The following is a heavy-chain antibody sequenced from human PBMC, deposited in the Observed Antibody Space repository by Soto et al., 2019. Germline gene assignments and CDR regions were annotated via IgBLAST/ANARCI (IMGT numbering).Heavy chain of an antibody. Sequence: GGSLRLSCSASGFTFSSYAMHWVRQAPGKGLEYVSAISSNGGSTYYADSVKGRFTISRDNSKNTLYLQMSSLRAEDPAVYYCVKGPPHPTGYVRRNWYFDLWGRGALVTVSS. V-gene: IGHV3-64D*09. CDR1: GFTFSSYA. J-gene: IGHJ2*01. D-gene: IGHD1-1*01. CDR3: VKGPPHPTGYVRRNWYFDL. CDR2: ISSNGGST.